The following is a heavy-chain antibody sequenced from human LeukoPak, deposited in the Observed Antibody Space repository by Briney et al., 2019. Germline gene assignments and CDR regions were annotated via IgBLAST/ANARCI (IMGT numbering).Heavy chain of an antibody. V-gene: IGHV3-23*01. CDR3: AKDLFGDFDY. CDR2: IGSSGGTT. D-gene: IGHD3-16*01. Sequence: RGSLRLSCAASGFTFSNYAMSWVRQAPGKGLEWVSLIGSSGGTTYYADSVKGRFTISRDNSKNTLYLQMNSLRAEDTAKYYCAKDLFGDFDYWGQGTLVTVSS. CDR1: GFTFSNYA. J-gene: IGHJ4*02.